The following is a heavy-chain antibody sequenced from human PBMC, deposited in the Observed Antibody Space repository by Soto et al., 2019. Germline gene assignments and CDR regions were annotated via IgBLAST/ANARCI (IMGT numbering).Heavy chain of an antibody. CDR1: GGSISSYY. CDR2: IYYSGST. D-gene: IGHD2-15*01. CDR3: ARVGACSGGSCYSKYYYYGMDV. V-gene: IGHV4-59*01. J-gene: IGHJ6*02. Sequence: SETLSLTXTVSGGSISSYYWSWIRQPPGKGLEWIGYIYYSGSTNYNPSLKSRVTISVDTSKNQFSLKLSSVTAADTAVYYCARVGACSGGSCYSKYYYYGMDVWGQGTTVTSP.